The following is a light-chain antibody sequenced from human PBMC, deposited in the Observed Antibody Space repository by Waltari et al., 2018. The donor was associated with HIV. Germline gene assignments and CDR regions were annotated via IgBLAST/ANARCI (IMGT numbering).Light chain of an antibody. V-gene: IGLV2-14*01. CDR2: DVS. CDR3: SSYTTSSTWV. CDR1: SSDVGGYNY. Sequence: QSALTQPASVSGSPGQSITISCTGTSSDVGGYNYVAWYQQHPGKAPKLMIYDVSNRPSVVSSRFSGSKSGNTASLTISGLQAEDEADYYCSSYTTSSTWVFGGWTKLTVL. J-gene: IGLJ3*02.